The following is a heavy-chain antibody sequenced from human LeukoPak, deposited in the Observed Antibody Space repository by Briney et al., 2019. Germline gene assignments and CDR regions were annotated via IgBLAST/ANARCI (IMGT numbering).Heavy chain of an antibody. Sequence: SVKVSCKASGGTFSSYAISWVRQAPGQGLEWMGGIIPILGIANYAQKFQGRVTITADKSTSTAYMELSSLRSEDTAVYYCARDRGYSSGWATTDYWGQGTLVTVSS. CDR3: ARDRGYSSGWATTDY. V-gene: IGHV1-69*10. D-gene: IGHD6-19*01. CDR2: IIPILGIA. CDR1: GGTFSSYA. J-gene: IGHJ4*02.